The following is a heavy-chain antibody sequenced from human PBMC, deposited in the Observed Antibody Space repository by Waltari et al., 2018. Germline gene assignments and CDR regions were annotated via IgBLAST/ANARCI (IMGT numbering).Heavy chain of an antibody. V-gene: IGHV3-48*02. CDR3: ARSTIAGEFDF. Sequence: EVQLVESGGGLVQPGGSLRLSCAASGFTFSDHSMNWIRRAPGKGLEWISNISTSGTAIYYADSVKGRLSISRDNAKNSLYLQMNSLRDEDTAVYYCARSTIAGEFDFWGQGTLVTVSS. CDR2: ISTSGTAI. CDR1: GFTFSDHS. J-gene: IGHJ4*02. D-gene: IGHD6-13*01.